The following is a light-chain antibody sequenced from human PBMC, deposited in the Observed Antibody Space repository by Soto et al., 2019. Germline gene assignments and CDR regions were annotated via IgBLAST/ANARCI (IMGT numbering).Light chain of an antibody. CDR1: QSFRGL. CDR2: DAY. J-gene: IGKJ1*01. V-gene: IGKV3-11*01. Sequence: EFVLTQSPLTLSLAPGERATLSSRASQSFRGLLAWYQQKLGQAPRLLIYDAYNRATGIPPRFSGSGSGTEFTLTISGLQPDDFATYYCQQYNTYSWTFGQGTKVDI. CDR3: QQYNTYSWT.